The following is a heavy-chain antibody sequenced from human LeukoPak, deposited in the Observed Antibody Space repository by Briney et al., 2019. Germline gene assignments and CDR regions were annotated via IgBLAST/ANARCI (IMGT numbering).Heavy chain of an antibody. J-gene: IGHJ4*02. CDR3: ARVARYFDPSVFDY. V-gene: IGHV4-59*01. CDR1: GGSISSYY. Sequence: PSETLSLTCTVSGGSISSYYWSWIRQPPGKGLEWIGYIYYSGSTNYNPSLKSRVTISVDTSKNQFSLKLSSVTAADTAVYYCARVARYFDPSVFDYWGQGTLVTVSS. CDR2: IYYSGST. D-gene: IGHD3-9*01.